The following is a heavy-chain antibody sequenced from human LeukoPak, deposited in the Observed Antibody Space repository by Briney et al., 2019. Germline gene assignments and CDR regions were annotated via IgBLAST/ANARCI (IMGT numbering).Heavy chain of an antibody. J-gene: IGHJ4*02. CDR1: GYTFTSYG. CDR3: ARVGEGFGELGYFDY. D-gene: IGHD3-10*01. V-gene: IGHV1-18*01. CDR2: MSAYNGNT. Sequence: ASVTVSCKASGYTFTSYGISWVRQAPGQGLEWMGWMSAYNGNTHYAQKFQGRFTMTIDKSTSTAYMELRSLRSDDTAVYYCARVGEGFGELGYFDYWGQGTLVTVSS.